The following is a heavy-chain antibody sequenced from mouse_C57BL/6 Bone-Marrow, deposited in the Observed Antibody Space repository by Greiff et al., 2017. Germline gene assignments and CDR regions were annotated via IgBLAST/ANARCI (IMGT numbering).Heavy chain of an antibody. CDR1: GFTFSDYG. CDR3: ARPRGSSLYAMDY. J-gene: IGHJ4*01. D-gene: IGHD1-1*01. Sequence: DVQLVESGGGLVKPGGSLKLSCAASGFTFSDYGMHWVRQAPEKGLEWVAYISSGSSTIYYADTVKGRFTISRDNAKNTLFLQMTSLRSEDTAMYYCARPRGSSLYAMDYWGQGTSVTVSS. V-gene: IGHV5-17*01. CDR2: ISSGSSTI.